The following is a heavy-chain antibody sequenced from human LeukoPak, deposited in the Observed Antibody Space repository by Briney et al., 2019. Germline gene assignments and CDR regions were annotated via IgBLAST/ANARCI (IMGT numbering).Heavy chain of an antibody. CDR1: GGSFSGYY. V-gene: IGHV4-34*01. J-gene: IGHJ4*02. D-gene: IGHD3-10*01. CDR3: ARYGTLKYYYGSGSYLDY. Sequence: SETLSLTCAVYGGSFSGYYWSWIRQPPGKGLEWIGEINHSGSTNYNPSLKSRVTISVDTSKNRFSLKLSSVTAADTAVYYCARYGTLKYYYGSGSYLDYWGQGTLVTVSS. CDR2: INHSGST.